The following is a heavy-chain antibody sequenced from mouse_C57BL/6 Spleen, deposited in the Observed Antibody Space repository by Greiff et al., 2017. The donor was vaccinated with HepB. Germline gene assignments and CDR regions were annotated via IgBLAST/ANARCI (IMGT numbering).Heavy chain of an antibody. J-gene: IGHJ3*01. CDR2: T. CDR3: AKESMVTTTGFAY. V-gene: IGHV2-5*01. Sequence: TDYNAAFMSRLSITKDNSKSQVFFKMNSLQADDTAIYYCAKESMVTTTGFAYWGQGTLVTVSA. D-gene: IGHD2-2*01.